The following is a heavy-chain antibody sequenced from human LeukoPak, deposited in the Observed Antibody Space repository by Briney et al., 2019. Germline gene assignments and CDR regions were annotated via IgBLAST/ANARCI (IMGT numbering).Heavy chain of an antibody. CDR2: ISAYNGNT. V-gene: IGHV1-18*01. CDR3: ARDTYYDSSGLGDAFDI. Sequence: GASVKVSCKASGYTFTSYGISWVRQAPGQGLEWMGWISAYNGNTNYAQKLQGRVTMTTDTSTSTAYMELRSLRSDDTAVYYCARDTYYDSSGLGDAFDIWGQGTMVTVSS. CDR1: GYTFTSYG. D-gene: IGHD3-22*01. J-gene: IGHJ3*02.